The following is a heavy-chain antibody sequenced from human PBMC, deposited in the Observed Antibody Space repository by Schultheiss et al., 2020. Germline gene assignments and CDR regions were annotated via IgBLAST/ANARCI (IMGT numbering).Heavy chain of an antibody. CDR1: GFTFSSYA. CDR3: AKDMGYSSGFDY. CDR2: ISYDGSNK. J-gene: IGHJ4*02. V-gene: IGHV3-30*18. D-gene: IGHD3-22*01. Sequence: GGSLRLSCAASGFTFSSYAMSWVRQAPGKGLEWVAVISYDGSNKYYADSVKGRFTISRDNSKNTLYLQMNSLRAEDTAVYYCAKDMGYSSGFDYWGQGTLVTVYS.